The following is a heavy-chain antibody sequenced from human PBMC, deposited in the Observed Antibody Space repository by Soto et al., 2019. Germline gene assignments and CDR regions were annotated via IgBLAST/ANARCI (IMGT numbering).Heavy chain of an antibody. D-gene: IGHD3-10*01. CDR1: GFTFSSYG. Sequence: ESGGGVVQPRRSLRLSCAASGFTFSSYGMHWVRQAPGKGLEWAAVIWDDGSNKYYADSVKGRFTISRDNSKNTLYLQMSSLRAEDMAVYYCARDRMSYYGSGSYLGYWGQGTLVTVSS. CDR2: IWDDGSNK. J-gene: IGHJ4*02. CDR3: ARDRMSYYGSGSYLGY. V-gene: IGHV3-33*01.